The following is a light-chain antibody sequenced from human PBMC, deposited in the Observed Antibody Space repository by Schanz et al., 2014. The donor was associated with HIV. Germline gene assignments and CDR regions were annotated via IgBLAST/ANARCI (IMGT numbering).Light chain of an antibody. CDR2: GDN. CDR3: SSWDDSLNGWV. Sequence: QSVLTQPPSVSGAPGQTVTISCTGSSSNIGAGFDLHWYQHLPGTAPKLLIYGDNSRPSGVPDRFSGSKSGTSASLAISGLQSEDEADYYCSSWDDSLNGWVFGGGTKLTVL. V-gene: IGLV1-40*01. CDR1: SSNIGAGFD. J-gene: IGLJ3*02.